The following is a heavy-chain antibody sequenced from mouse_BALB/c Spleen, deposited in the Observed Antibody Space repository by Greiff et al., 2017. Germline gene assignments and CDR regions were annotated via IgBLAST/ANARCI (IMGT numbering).Heavy chain of an antibody. D-gene: IGHD1-1*01. V-gene: IGHV5-4*02. CDR1: GFTFSDYY. CDR3: ARDYYGSSFDY. J-gene: IGHJ2*01. Sequence: EVKLMESGGGLVKPGGSLKLSCAASGFTFSDYYMYWVRQTPEKRLEWVATISDGGSYTYYPDSVKGRVTISRDNAKNNLYLQMSSLKSEDTAMYYCARDYYGSSFDYWGQGTTLTVSS. CDR2: ISDGGSYT.